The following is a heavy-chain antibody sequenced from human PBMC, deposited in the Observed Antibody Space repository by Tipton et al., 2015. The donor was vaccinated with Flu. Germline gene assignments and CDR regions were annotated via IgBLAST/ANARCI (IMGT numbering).Heavy chain of an antibody. Sequence: LRLSCTVSGGSFSSYYWSWIRQPPGKGLAWIGDIFYTGSANYNPSLKSRVTISLDTSKHQFSLKLESVTAADMAVYYCARVTTNGLDVWGLGTTVTVSS. CDR2: IFYTGSA. D-gene: IGHD1-14*01. CDR1: GGSFSSYY. V-gene: IGHV4-59*01. J-gene: IGHJ6*02. CDR3: ARVTTNGLDV.